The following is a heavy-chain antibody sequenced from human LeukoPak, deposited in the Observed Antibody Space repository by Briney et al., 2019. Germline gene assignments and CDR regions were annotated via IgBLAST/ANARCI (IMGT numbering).Heavy chain of an antibody. D-gene: IGHD3-3*01. J-gene: IGHJ3*02. Sequence: GGSLRLSCAASGFTFSSYSMNWVRQAPGKGLEWVSSISSSSSYIYYADSVKGRFTISRDNAKNSLYLQMNSLRAEDTAVYYCARDGKAYYDFWSGYWVSNAFDIWGQGTMVTVSS. CDR2: ISSSSSYI. CDR3: ARDGKAYYDFWSGYWVSNAFDI. V-gene: IGHV3-21*01. CDR1: GFTFSSYS.